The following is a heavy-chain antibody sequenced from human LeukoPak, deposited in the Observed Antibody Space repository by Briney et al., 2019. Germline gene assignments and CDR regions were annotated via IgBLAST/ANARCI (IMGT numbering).Heavy chain of an antibody. Sequence: SETLSLTCAVYGGSFSGYYWSWIRQPPGKGLEWIGEINHSGSTNYNPSLKSRVTISVDTSKNQFSLKLSSVTAADTAVYYCAYDYGSGFTNWFDPWGQGTLVTVSS. D-gene: IGHD3-10*01. CDR3: AYDYGSGFTNWFDP. V-gene: IGHV4-34*01. CDR1: GGSFSGYY. J-gene: IGHJ5*02. CDR2: INHSGST.